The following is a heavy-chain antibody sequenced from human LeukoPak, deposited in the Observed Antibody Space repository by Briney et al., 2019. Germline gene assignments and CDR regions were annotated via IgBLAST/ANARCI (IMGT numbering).Heavy chain of an antibody. Sequence: SETLSLTCTVSGGSISSSSYYWGWIRQPPGKGLEWTGSIYYSGSTYYNPSLKSRVTISVDTSKNQFSLKLSSVTAADTAVYYCARYAYDFWSGYAPYWGQGTLVTVSS. CDR3: ARYAYDFWSGYAPY. D-gene: IGHD3-3*01. CDR2: IYYSGST. V-gene: IGHV4-39*01. CDR1: GGSISSSSYY. J-gene: IGHJ4*02.